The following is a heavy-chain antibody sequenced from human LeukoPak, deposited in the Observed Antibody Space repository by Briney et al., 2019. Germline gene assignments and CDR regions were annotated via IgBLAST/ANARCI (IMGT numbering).Heavy chain of an antibody. CDR1: GYTFTVYY. CDR3: ASSARDSSGFHFDY. Sequence: ASVNVSFKASGYTFTVYYMHWLRQAPGQGLELMGWINPNSGGTNYPQKFQGRVTMTRDTAISTAYMELSRLRSDDTAVYYCASSARDSSGFHFDYWGQGTLVTVSS. D-gene: IGHD3-22*01. J-gene: IGHJ4*02. V-gene: IGHV1-2*02. CDR2: INPNSGGT.